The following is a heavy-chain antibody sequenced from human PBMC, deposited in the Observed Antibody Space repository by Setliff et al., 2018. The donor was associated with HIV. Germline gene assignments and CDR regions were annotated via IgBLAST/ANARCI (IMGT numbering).Heavy chain of an antibody. D-gene: IGHD6-6*01. CDR1: GFTFSNYP. CDR3: ARDRKFGSSGHYYYYMDI. J-gene: IGHJ6*03. V-gene: IGHV3-30*04. CDR2: ISHDGSYK. Sequence: PGGSLRLSCAGSGFTFSNYPMHWVRQAPGKGLEWVALISHDGSYKYYADSVQGRFTISRDNSKNTLSLQMNSLRAGDTAVYYCARDRKFGSSGHYYYYMDIWGKGTSVTVSS.